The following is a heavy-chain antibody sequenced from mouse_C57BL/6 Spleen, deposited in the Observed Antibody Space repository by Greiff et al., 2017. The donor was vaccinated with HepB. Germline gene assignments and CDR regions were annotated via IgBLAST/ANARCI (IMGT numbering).Heavy chain of an antibody. CDR2: INPSNGGT. Sequence: QVQLQQPGTDLVKPGASVKLSCKASGYTFTSYWMHWVKQRPGQGLEWIGNINPSNGGTNYNEKFKSKATLTVAKSSSTAYLQLSSLTAEDSAVYYCARGIYYDYDEGRFGYWGQGTTLTVSS. V-gene: IGHV1-53*01. D-gene: IGHD2-4*01. CDR1: GYTFTSYW. J-gene: IGHJ2*01. CDR3: ARGIYYDYDEGRFGY.